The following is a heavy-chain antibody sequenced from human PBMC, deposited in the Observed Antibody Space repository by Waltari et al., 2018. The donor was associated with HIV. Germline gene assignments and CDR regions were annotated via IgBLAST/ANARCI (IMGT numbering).Heavy chain of an antibody. CDR1: GFTFSGYW. CDR3: ARDWRQPRGVYYGMDV. J-gene: IGHJ6*02. CDR2: MNSDESRT. Sequence: EVQLVESGGGLVQPGGSLRLSCAASGFTFSGYWMHWVRQAPGKGLVWVSLMNSDESRTTYAESVRGRFTISRDNAKNTLFLLMNSLRPEDTAVYYCARDWRQPRGVYYGMDVWGQGTTVTVSS. D-gene: IGHD5-18*01. V-gene: IGHV3-74*01.